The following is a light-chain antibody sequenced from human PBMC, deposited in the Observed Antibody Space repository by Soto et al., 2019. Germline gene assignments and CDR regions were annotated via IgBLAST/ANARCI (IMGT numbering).Light chain of an antibody. Sequence: DIVLTQSPLSLPATPGEPASISCRSSQSLLHSNGNIYLAWYLKKPGQSPQLLIYWGSIRASGVPDRFSGSGSGTDFTLKITRVEAEDVGVYYCMQAIQAPRTFGLGTKVEIK. CDR1: QSLLHSNGNIY. CDR3: MQAIQAPRT. CDR2: WGS. J-gene: IGKJ1*01. V-gene: IGKV2-28*01.